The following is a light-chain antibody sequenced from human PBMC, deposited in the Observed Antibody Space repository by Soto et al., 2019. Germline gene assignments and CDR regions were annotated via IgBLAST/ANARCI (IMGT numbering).Light chain of an antibody. Sequence: HSALTQPASVSGSPGQSITISCTGTSSDVGSYNYVSWYQQNPGKAPKLIIHDVSNRPSGVSNRFSGSKSGNTASLTISGLQAEDEANYYCSSYTSTNTLIFGGGTKLTVL. J-gene: IGLJ2*01. V-gene: IGLV2-14*01. CDR2: DVS. CDR3: SSYTSTNTLI. CDR1: SSDVGSYNY.